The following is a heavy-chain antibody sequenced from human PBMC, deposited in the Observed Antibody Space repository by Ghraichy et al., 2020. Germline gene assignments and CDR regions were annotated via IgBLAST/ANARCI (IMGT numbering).Heavy chain of an antibody. J-gene: IGHJ4*02. Sequence: GSLRLSCAASGFTSSSYWMSWVRQAPGKGLEWVANIKQDGSEKYYVDSVKGRFTISRDNAKNSLYLHMNSLRAEDTAVYYCARRNHGSGSYYRGFDYWGQGTLVTVSS. CDR3: ARRNHGSGSYYRGFDY. V-gene: IGHV3-7*03. D-gene: IGHD3-10*01. CDR2: IKQDGSEK. CDR1: GFTSSSYW.